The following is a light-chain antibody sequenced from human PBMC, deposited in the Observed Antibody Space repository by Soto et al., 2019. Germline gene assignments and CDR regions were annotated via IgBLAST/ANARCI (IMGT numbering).Light chain of an antibody. CDR3: QHYGSPGRT. Sequence: EIVLPQSPGTLSLSPGERATLSCRASQSVSSSYLAWYQQKPSQAPRLLIYSISSRATGIPDRFSGSGSGTDFTLTISRLEPEDFAVYYCQHYGSPGRTFGQGTKVEVK. CDR1: QSVSSSY. V-gene: IGKV3-20*01. CDR2: SIS. J-gene: IGKJ1*01.